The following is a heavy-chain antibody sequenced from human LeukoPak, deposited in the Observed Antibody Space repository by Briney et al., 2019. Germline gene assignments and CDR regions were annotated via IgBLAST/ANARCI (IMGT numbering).Heavy chain of an antibody. CDR3: ARDPGIGAAGTVGHFDY. J-gene: IGHJ4*02. CDR2: IYSGGST. V-gene: IGHV3-66*01. Sequence: GGSLRLSCAASGFTFSSYSMTWVRQAPGKGLEWVSLIYSGGSTYYADSVKGRFTISRDNSKNTLYLQMNSLRAEDTAVYYCARDPGIGAAGTVGHFDYWGQGTLVTVSS. D-gene: IGHD6-13*01. CDR1: GFTFSSYS.